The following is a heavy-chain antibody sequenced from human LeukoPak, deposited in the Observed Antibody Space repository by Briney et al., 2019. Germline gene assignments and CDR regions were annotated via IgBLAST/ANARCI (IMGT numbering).Heavy chain of an antibody. CDR2: IKPLGGDT. Sequence: ASVKVSCKAFGYTFTTYFIHWVRQAPGQGLEWMGMIKPLGGDTTYAQKFQGRVTMTRDTYTSTVHMELRSLISEDTAVYFCARGPNYSYGLLDYWGQGTQVTVTS. CDR3: ARGPNYSYGLLDY. J-gene: IGHJ4*02. V-gene: IGHV1-46*03. CDR1: GYTFTTYF. D-gene: IGHD5-18*01.